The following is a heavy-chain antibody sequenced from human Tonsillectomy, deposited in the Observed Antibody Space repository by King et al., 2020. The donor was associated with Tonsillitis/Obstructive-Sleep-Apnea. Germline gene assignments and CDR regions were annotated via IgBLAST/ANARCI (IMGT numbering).Heavy chain of an antibody. V-gene: IGHV4-30-2*01. Sequence: QLQESGSGLVKPSQTLSLTCAVSGGSISSGGYSWSWIRQPPGKGLEWIGYIYHSGSTYYNPSLKSRVTISVDRSKNQFSLKLSSVTAADTAVYYCARFTVVAAGPRGWFDPWGQGTLVTVSS. CDR1: GGSISSGGYS. CDR3: ARFTVVAAGPRGWFDP. J-gene: IGHJ5*02. CDR2: IYHSGST. D-gene: IGHD2-15*01.